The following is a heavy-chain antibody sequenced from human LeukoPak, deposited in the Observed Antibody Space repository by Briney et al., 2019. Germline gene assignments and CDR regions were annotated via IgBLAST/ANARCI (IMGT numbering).Heavy chain of an antibody. D-gene: IGHD2/OR15-2a*01. J-gene: IGHJ6*03. CDR2: ISDSSTTM. CDR3: AREHLSCYYDMDA. Sequence: GGSLRLSCAASGFTFSSYSIHWVRQAPGKGLQWVSYISDSSTTMNYADSVKGRFTISRDNAKNSLYLQMNSLGADDTAVYYCAREHLSCYYDMDAWGKGTTVTVSS. CDR1: GFTFSSYS. V-gene: IGHV3-48*01.